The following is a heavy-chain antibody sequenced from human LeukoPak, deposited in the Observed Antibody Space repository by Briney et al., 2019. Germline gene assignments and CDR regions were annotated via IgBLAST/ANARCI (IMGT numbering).Heavy chain of an antibody. D-gene: IGHD1-1*01. J-gene: IGHJ4*02. CDR1: GFTLSDHY. CDR3: ARVSPRYNFDY. CDR2: SGDKANIYTT. V-gene: IGHV3-72*01. Sequence: PGGSLRLSCAASGFTLSDHYMDWVRQAPGKGLDWVGRSGDKANIYTTQYAASVKGRFTISRDDSKNSLYLQMNSLKTEDTAVYYCARVSPRYNFDYWGQGTLVTVSS.